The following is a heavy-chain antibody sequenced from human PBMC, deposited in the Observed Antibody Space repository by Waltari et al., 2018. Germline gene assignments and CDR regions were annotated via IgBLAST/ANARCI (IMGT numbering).Heavy chain of an antibody. CDR2: IIPIFGTA. CDR1: GGTFSSYA. Sequence: QVQLVQSGAEVKKPGSSVQVSCKASGGTFSSYAISWVRQAPGQGLEWMGGIIPIFGTANYAQKFQDRLAITADESTSTAYMELSSLRSEDTAAYYCTTSSYCGTTTCYQYYGMDVWGQGTTVTVSS. J-gene: IGHJ6*02. CDR3: TTSSYCGTTTCYQYYGMDV. V-gene: IGHV1-69*01. D-gene: IGHD2-2*01.